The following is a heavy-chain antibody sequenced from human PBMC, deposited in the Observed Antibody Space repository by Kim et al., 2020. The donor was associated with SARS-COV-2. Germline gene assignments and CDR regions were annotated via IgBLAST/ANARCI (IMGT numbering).Heavy chain of an antibody. J-gene: IGHJ4*02. Sequence: GGSLRLSCAASGFTFDDYAMHWVRQAPGKGLEWVSLISGDGGSTYYADSVKVRFTISRDNSKNSLYLQMNSLRTEDTALYYCAKDTTRVEYYDILTGWDHPHLDYWGQGTLVTVSS. CDR1: GFTFDDYA. V-gene: IGHV3-43*02. D-gene: IGHD3-9*01. CDR2: ISGDGGST. CDR3: AKDTTRVEYYDILTGWDHPHLDY.